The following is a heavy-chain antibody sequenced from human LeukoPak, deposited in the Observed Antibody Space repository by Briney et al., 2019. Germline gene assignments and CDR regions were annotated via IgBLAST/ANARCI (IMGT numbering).Heavy chain of an antibody. J-gene: IGHJ5*02. V-gene: IGHV4-59*01. Sequence: SETLSLTCTVSGGSISSYYWSWIRQPPGKGLEWIGYIYYSGSTNYNPSLKSRVTISVDTSKNQFSLKLSSVTAADTAVYYCARDPVAGTGTDTWGQGALVTVSS. CDR2: IYYSGST. CDR3: ARDPVAGTGTDT. CDR1: GGSISSYY. D-gene: IGHD1-1*01.